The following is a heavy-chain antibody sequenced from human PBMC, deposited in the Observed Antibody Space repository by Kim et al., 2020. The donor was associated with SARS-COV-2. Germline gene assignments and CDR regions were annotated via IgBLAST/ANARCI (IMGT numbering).Heavy chain of an antibody. CDR2: IYSGGST. J-gene: IGHJ6*02. D-gene: IGHD1-1*01. V-gene: IGHV3-53*01. Sequence: GVSLRLSCAASGFTVSSNYMSWVRQAPGKGLEWVSVIYSGGSTYYADSVSGRFTISRDNSKNTLYLQMNSLRAEDTAVYYCARWNSQYYYGMDVWGQGTTVTVSS. CDR3: ARWNSQYYYGMDV. CDR1: GFTVSSNY.